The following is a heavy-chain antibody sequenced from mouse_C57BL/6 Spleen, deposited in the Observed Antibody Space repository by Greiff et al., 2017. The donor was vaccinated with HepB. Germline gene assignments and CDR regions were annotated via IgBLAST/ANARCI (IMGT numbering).Heavy chain of an antibody. D-gene: IGHD3-2*02. CDR1: GFTFSSYA. V-gene: IGHV5-9-1*02. Sequence: EVQLVESGEGLVKPGGSLKLSCAASGFTFSSYAMSWVRQTPEKRLEWVAYISSGGDYIYYADTVKGRFTISRDNARNTLYLKMSSLKSEDTAMYYCTRDCGRQLRPYYYAMDYWGQGTSVTVSS. J-gene: IGHJ4*01. CDR2: ISSGGDYI. CDR3: TRDCGRQLRPYYYAMDY.